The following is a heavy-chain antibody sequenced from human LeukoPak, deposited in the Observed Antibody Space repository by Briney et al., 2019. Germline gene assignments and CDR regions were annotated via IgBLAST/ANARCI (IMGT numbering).Heavy chain of an antibody. J-gene: IGHJ3*02. V-gene: IGHV4-34*01. CDR2: INHSGST. Sequence: KTAETLSLTCAVYGVSFSGYYWSWIRQPPGKGLEGSGEINHSGSTNYNPSLKSRVTISVDTSKNPFSLTLSSVPAADPAVYYCARGGYRQLPKGDAFDIWGQGTMVTASS. D-gene: IGHD1-1*01. CDR1: GVSFSGYY. CDR3: ARGGYRQLPKGDAFDI.